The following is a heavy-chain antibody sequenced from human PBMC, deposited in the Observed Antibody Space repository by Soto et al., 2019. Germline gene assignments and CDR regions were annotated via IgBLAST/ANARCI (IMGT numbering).Heavy chain of an antibody. CDR3: ARDWGGLGY. Sequence: GSLRLSCAASGFTFSRYWMTWVRQAPGKGLEWVANIIKDGSEKSYVDSVKGRFTISRDNAKNSLYLEMNSLRVEDKAVYYCARDWGGLGYWGQGTLVTVSS. CDR2: IIKDGSEK. J-gene: IGHJ4*02. V-gene: IGHV3-7*03. CDR1: GFTFSRYW. D-gene: IGHD3-10*01.